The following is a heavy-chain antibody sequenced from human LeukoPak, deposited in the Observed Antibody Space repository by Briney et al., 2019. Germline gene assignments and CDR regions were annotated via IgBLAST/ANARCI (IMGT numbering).Heavy chain of an antibody. CDR1: GGSISSYY. V-gene: IGHV4-59*01. D-gene: IGHD3-16*01. CDR3: ARAPIPYDRSRTDYRFDP. Sequence: SETLSLTCSVSGGSISSYYWSWIRQPPGKGLEWIGYIYYSGSTNYNPSLKSRVTISLDASKSQFSLKLTSVTAADTAVYYCARAPIPYDRSRTDYRFDPWGQGTLVTVAS. J-gene: IGHJ5*02. CDR2: IYYSGST.